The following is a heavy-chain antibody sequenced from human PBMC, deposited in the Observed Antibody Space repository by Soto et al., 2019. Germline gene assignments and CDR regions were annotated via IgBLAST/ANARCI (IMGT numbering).Heavy chain of an antibody. CDR2: ISAYSGNR. CDR3: ARVVKAGDYGDYGKYYFDY. CDR1: GYTFAYYE. Sequence: QVQLVQSGAEVKKPGASVKVSCKASGYTFAYYEITWVPQAPGQGLEWMGWISAYSGNRNYAQKLQGRLTMTTDTSTNTASMELRSLTSDDTAVYYCARVVKAGDYGDYGKYYFDYWGHGTLVTVSS. V-gene: IGHV1-18*04. J-gene: IGHJ4*01. D-gene: IGHD4-17*01.